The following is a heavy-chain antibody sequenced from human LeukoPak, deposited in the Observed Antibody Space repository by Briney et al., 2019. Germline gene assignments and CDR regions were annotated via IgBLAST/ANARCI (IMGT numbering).Heavy chain of an antibody. Sequence: GGSLRLSCAASGFTLSSYAMSWVRQAPGKGLEWVSTIGSSGDNTYYADSVKGRFTISRDDSKNTLSLQMNSLRVEDTAVYYCARDLAWGAFDYWGQGTLVTVSS. D-gene: IGHD7-27*01. CDR3: ARDLAWGAFDY. V-gene: IGHV3-23*01. J-gene: IGHJ4*02. CDR1: GFTLSSYA. CDR2: IGSSGDNT.